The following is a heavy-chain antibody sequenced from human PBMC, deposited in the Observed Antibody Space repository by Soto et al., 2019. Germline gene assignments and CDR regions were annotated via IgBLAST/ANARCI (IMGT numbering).Heavy chain of an antibody. CDR2: ISWNSGNI. Sequence: EVQLVESGGGLVQPGRSLRLSCAASGFTFDDYAMHWFRQVPGKGLEWVSGISWNSGNIGYADSVKGRFTISRDNAKNSLYLQMNSLRVEDTALYYCAKDTYSSSPYYMDVWGKGTTVTVSS. V-gene: IGHV3-9*01. CDR1: GFTFDDYA. J-gene: IGHJ6*03. CDR3: AKDTYSSSPYYMDV. D-gene: IGHD6-6*01.